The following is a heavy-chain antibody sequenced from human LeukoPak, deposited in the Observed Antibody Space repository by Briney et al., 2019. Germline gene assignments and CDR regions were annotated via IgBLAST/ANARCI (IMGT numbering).Heavy chain of an antibody. D-gene: IGHD3-3*01. CDR3: AKKSGVVIPYNWFDP. J-gene: IGHJ5*02. CDR2: ISGSGGST. V-gene: IGHV3-23*01. Sequence: PGESLRLSCAASGFTFTSYTMNWVRQAPGKGLEWVSAISGSGGSTYYADSVKGRFTISRDNSKNTLYLQMNSLRAEDTAVYYCAKKSGVVIPYNWFDPWGQGTLVTVSS. CDR1: GFTFTSYT.